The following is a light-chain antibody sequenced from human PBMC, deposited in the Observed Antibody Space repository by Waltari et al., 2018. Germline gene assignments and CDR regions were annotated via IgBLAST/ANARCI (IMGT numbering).Light chain of an antibody. J-gene: IGKJ1*01. CDR1: QNFRSSY. CDR2: GAS. V-gene: IGKV3-20*01. Sequence: EIVLTQSPGTLSLSPGERATLSCRASQNFRSSYLAWYQQKPGQALRLLIYGASTRATGIPDRFSGSGSGTDFTLTISRLEPEDFAVYYCQQYGGSTGTFGQGTKVEIK. CDR3: QQYGGSTGT.